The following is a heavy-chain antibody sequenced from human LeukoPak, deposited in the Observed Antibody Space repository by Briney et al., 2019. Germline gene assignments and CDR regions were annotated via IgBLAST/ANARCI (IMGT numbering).Heavy chain of an antibody. CDR3: ARPYSNGWSDFDY. V-gene: IGHV3-7*04. Sequence: PGGSLTLSCAASGFTFSSYWTSWVRQAPGKGLEWVANIKQDGSEEYYVDSVKGRFTISRDNAKNSLYLQMNSLRAEDTAVYYCARPYSNGWSDFDYWGQGTLVTVSS. J-gene: IGHJ4*02. D-gene: IGHD6-19*01. CDR1: GFTFSSYW. CDR2: IKQDGSEE.